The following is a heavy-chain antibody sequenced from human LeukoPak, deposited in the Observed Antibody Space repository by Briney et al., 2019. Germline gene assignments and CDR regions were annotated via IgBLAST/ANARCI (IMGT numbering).Heavy chain of an antibody. J-gene: IGHJ4*02. CDR2: ISAHNGNT. V-gene: IGHV1-18*01. CDR3: ARSPAAVPTRGDY. Sequence: ASVKVSCKASGYTFTSYAINWVRQAPGQGLEWMGWISAHNGNTKYAQNLQGRVTTTTDTSTSTAYMELRSLRSDDTAVYYCARSPAAVPTRGDYWGQGTLVTVSS. D-gene: IGHD4-17*01. CDR1: GYTFTSYA.